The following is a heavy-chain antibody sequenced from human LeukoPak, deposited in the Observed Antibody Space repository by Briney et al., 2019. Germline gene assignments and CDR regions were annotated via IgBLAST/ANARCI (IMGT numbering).Heavy chain of an antibody. CDR3: AREVSSSWYSIDY. J-gene: IGHJ4*02. CDR2: IYNTGST. CDR1: GGSISSYY. V-gene: IGHV4-59*01. Sequence: PSETLSLTCTVSGGSISSYYWSWIRQPPGKGLEWIGYIYNTGSTNYNPSLKSRVTISVDTSKNQFSLKLSSVTAADTAVYYCAREVSSSWYSIDYWGQGTLVTVSS. D-gene: IGHD6-13*01.